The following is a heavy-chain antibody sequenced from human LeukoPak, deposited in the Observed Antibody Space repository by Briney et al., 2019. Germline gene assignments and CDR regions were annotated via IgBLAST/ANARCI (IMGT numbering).Heavy chain of an antibody. Sequence: SETLSLTCTVSGGSISSYYWSWIRQPPGKGLEWIGYIYYSGSTYYNPSLKSRVTISVDTSKNQFSLKLSSVTAADTAVYYCARDKGRGWLRFENLDAFDIWGQGTMVTVSS. V-gene: IGHV4-59*12. J-gene: IGHJ3*02. D-gene: IGHD5-12*01. CDR3: ARDKGRGWLRFENLDAFDI. CDR1: GGSISSYY. CDR2: IYYSGST.